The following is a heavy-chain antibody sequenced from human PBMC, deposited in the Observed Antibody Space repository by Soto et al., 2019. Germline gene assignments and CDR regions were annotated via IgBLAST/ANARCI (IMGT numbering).Heavy chain of an antibody. Sequence: ASVKVSFKASGYTFTSYAMHWLRQAPGQRLEWMGWINAGNGNTKYSQKFQGRVTITRDTSASTAYMELSSLRSEDTAVYYCAAYCSSTSCRLYYYGMDVWGQGTTVTVSS. J-gene: IGHJ6*02. V-gene: IGHV1-3*01. CDR2: INAGNGNT. CDR1: GYTFTSYA. D-gene: IGHD2-2*01. CDR3: AAYCSSTSCRLYYYGMDV.